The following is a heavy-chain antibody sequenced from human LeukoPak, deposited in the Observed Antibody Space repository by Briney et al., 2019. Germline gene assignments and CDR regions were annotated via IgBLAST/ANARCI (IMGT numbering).Heavy chain of an antibody. Sequence: SENLSLTCTVSGGSISSGSYYWGWIRQPPGKGLEWIGSIYYSGSTYYNPSLNPSLKSRVTISVDTSKNQFSLNLRSVTAADTAVYYCARRSGSYVYWGQGTLVTVSS. CDR2: IYYSGST. D-gene: IGHD1-26*01. CDR3: ARRSGSYVY. J-gene: IGHJ4*02. V-gene: IGHV4-39*07. CDR1: GGSISSGSYY.